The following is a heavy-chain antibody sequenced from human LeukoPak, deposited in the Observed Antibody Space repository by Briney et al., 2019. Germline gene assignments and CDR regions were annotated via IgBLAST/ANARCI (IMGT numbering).Heavy chain of an antibody. V-gene: IGHV4-4*02. D-gene: IGHD6-19*01. J-gene: IGHJ4*02. CDR3: ASKLTAVAGYFDY. CDR2: IHHSGST. CDR1: GGSISSDRW. Sequence: SETLSLTCAVSGGSISSDRWWSWVRQPPGKGLEWIGEIHHSGSTNYNPSLKSRVTISVDKLKNQFSLKMSSVTAADTAVYYCASKLTAVAGYFDYWGQGTLVTVSS.